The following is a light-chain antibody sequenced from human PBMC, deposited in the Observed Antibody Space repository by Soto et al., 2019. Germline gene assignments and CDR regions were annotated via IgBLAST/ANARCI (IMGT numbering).Light chain of an antibody. CDR3: QKYHGAPA. CDR2: DAS. CDR1: QGISNS. J-gene: IGKJ5*01. Sequence: IQVTKSAASLSASVGDRDTNTFRASQGISNSLVWYQQKPGKVLKLLIYDASSLQSGVPSRFSGSGSGTDFTLTISSLQPEDVATYYCQKYHGAPAFGQGTRLEIK. V-gene: IGKV1-27*01.